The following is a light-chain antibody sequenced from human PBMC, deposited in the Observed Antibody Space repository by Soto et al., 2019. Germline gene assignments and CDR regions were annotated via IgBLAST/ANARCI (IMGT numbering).Light chain of an antibody. CDR1: QSVSSRS. CDR2: DAS. V-gene: IGKV3-20*01. Sequence: IVFTHSAGTRSVCPGPRATLSCRPSQSVSSRSLAWYQQKPGQAPRLLISDASNRAADIPDRFSGSGSGTDFTLTINRLEPEDFAVYYCQQYAGSPLTFGQGTKVDIK. CDR3: QQYAGSPLT. J-gene: IGKJ1*01.